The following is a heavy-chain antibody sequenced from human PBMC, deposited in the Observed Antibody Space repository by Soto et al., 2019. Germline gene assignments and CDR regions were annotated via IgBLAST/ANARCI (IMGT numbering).Heavy chain of an antibody. D-gene: IGHD3-10*01. J-gene: IGHJ3*02. Sequence: GGSLRLSCAASGFTFSSYSMNWVRQAPGKGLDWVSSISSSSSYIYYADSVKGRFTISRDNAKDSLYLQMNSLRAEDTAVYYCARDLSSRNLYYYGSYAFDIWGQGTMVTVSS. CDR3: ARDLSSRNLYYYGSYAFDI. V-gene: IGHV3-21*01. CDR2: ISSSSSYI. CDR1: GFTFSSYS.